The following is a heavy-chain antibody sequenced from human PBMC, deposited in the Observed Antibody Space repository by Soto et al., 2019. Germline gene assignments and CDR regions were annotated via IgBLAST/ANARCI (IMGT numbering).Heavy chain of an antibody. Sequence: QLQLQEPDTGLVKPSETLSLTCSVSGGSICSHTFWWAWIRQHPWKLLEWFWYMSYSVSSYSSLSLKSRVTRAIDTSTNQLSLKLNSVTAADTAVYLCARDHRDAYTCGGSEIFDYWGQGDLVTVSS. CDR1: GGSICSHTFW. V-gene: IGHV4-39*02. J-gene: IGHJ4*02. D-gene: IGHD2-15*01. CDR2: MSYSVSS. CDR3: ARDHRDAYTCGGSEIFDY.